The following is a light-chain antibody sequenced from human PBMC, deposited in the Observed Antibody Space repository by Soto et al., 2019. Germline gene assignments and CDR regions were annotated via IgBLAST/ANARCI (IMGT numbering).Light chain of an antibody. CDR3: QQYNNWPRGT. CDR1: QSVSSN. CDR2: GAS. Sequence: EIVMTQSPATLSVSPGERATLSCRASQSVSSNLAWYQQKPGQAPWLLIYGASTRAPGIPARFSGSGSGTEFTLTISSLQSEDFAVYYCQQYNNWPRGTFGQGTKVDIK. J-gene: IGKJ1*01. V-gene: IGKV3-15*01.